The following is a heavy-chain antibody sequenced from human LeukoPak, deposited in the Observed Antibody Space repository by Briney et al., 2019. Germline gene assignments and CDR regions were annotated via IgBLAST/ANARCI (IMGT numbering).Heavy chain of an antibody. D-gene: IGHD5-18*01. CDR3: ARGRGYSYGYGRIDY. Sequence: SETLSLTCAVYGGSFSGYYWSWIRQPPGKGLEWIGEINHSGSTNYNPPLKSRVTISVDTSKNQFSLKLSSVTAADTAVYYCARGRGYSYGYGRIDYWGQGTLVTVSS. CDR1: GGSFSGYY. V-gene: IGHV4-34*01. CDR2: INHSGST. J-gene: IGHJ4*02.